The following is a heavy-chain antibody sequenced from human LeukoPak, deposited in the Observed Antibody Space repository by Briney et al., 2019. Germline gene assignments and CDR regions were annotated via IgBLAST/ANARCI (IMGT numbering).Heavy chain of an antibody. CDR3: VRDLILVWTPGDDFDF. CDR1: GFAFSAYW. V-gene: IGHV3-74*01. Sequence: PGGSLRLSCAASGFAFSAYWMHWVRQAPGKGLEWVSRINEDATTITYADSVKGRFIISRDNSKKSLYLQMNNLRAEHTAVYYCVRDLILVWTPGDDFDFWGQGTLVIVSS. D-gene: IGHD3-16*01. CDR2: INEDATTI. J-gene: IGHJ4*02.